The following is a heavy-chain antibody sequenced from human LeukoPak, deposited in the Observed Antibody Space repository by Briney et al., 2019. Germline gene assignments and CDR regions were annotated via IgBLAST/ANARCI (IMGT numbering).Heavy chain of an antibody. D-gene: IGHD2-15*01. CDR1: GGSISSYY. V-gene: IGHV4-4*07. CDR2: IYTSGST. J-gene: IGHJ4*02. CDR3: ARGYCSGGSCYYFDY. Sequence: SETLSLTCTVSGGSISSYYWSWIRQPAGKGLEWIGRIYTSGSTNYNPSLKSRVTVSVDTSKNQFSLKLSSVTAADTAVYYCARGYCSGGSCYYFDYWGQGTLVTVSS.